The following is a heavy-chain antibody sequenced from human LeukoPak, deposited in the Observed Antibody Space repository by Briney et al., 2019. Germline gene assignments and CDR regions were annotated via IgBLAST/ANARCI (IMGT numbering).Heavy chain of an antibody. CDR1: GFTFSSYE. D-gene: IGHD2-8*02. CDR2: ISSSGTTI. V-gene: IGHV3-48*03. Sequence: GGSLRLSCAASGFTFSSYEMNWVRQAPGKGLECVSYISSSGTTIYYADSVKGRFTISRDNAKNSLYLQMNSLRAEDTAVYYCARDLVPSAGGYYYYGMDVWGQGITVTVSS. J-gene: IGHJ6*02. CDR3: ARDLVPSAGGYYYYGMDV.